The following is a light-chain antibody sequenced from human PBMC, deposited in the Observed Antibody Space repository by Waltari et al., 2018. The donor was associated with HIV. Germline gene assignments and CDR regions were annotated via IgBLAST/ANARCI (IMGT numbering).Light chain of an antibody. CDR3: QQSKNWWS. CDR2: GAS. V-gene: IGKV3-15*01. CDR1: QSVGSN. Sequence: TQSPATLSVSPGDRATLSCRASQSVGSNLAWYQQKPGQAPRLLMYGASTRATGVPARFSGSGSGTEFALTISSLQSEDFALYYCQQSKNWWSFGQGTKVEIK. J-gene: IGKJ1*01.